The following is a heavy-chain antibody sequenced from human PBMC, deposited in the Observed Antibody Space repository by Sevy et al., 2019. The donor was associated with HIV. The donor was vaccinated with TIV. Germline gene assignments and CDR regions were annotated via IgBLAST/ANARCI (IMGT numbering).Heavy chain of an antibody. CDR3: AKKMGGGSGMAFLVDY. D-gene: IGHD2-8*01. Sequence: GGSRRLSCAASGFTFSSFAMGWVRQAPGKGLDWISVISGTGDHTYYADSVKGRFTISRDNSKNTLFLQMNSLRAEDTAIFYCAKKMGGGSGMAFLVDYWGQGTLVTVSS. CDR2: ISGTGDHT. V-gene: IGHV3-23*01. CDR1: GFTFSSFA. J-gene: IGHJ4*02.